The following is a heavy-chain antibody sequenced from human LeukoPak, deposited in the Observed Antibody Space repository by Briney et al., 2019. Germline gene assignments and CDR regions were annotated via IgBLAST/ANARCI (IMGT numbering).Heavy chain of an antibody. CDR2: IYYSGST. V-gene: IGHV4-59*08. Sequence: SETLSLTCTVSGGSISSYYWSWIRQPPGKGLEWIGYIYYSGSTNYNPSLKSRVTILVDTSKNQFSLKLSSVTAADTAVYYCAGAVAGTIPHYYYYGMDVWGQGTTVTVSS. CDR1: GGSISSYY. CDR3: AGAVAGTIPHYYYYGMDV. D-gene: IGHD6-19*01. J-gene: IGHJ6*02.